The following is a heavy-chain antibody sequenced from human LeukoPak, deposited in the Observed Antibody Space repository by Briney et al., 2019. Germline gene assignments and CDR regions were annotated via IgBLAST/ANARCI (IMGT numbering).Heavy chain of an antibody. CDR1: GVSINSHY. V-gene: IGHV4-59*11. J-gene: IGHJ4*02. D-gene: IGHD3-22*01. CDR2: VYYSGST. Sequence: SETLSLTCTVSGVSINSHYWSWLRQPPGKQLEWIGYVYYSGSTNYNPSFKTRVTISVDTSKNQFSLKLSSVTPADTAVYYCARVDYDSSGYFDYWGQGTLVTVSS. CDR3: ARVDYDSSGYFDY.